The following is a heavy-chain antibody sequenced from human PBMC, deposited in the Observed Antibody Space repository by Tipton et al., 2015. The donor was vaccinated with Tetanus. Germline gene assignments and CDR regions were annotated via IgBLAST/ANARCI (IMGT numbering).Heavy chain of an antibody. J-gene: IGHJ4*02. CDR1: GDSINSGDYY. Sequence: TLSLTCSVSGDSINSGDYYWSWIRQPPGKGLEWIGYIYYSGSTNYNPSLKSRVTISVDTSKHQFSLKLSSVTAADTAVYYCARGGIAAGGGGLDYWGQGTLVTVSS. V-gene: IGHV4-61*08. CDR3: ARGGIAAGGGGLDY. CDR2: IYYSGST. D-gene: IGHD6-13*01.